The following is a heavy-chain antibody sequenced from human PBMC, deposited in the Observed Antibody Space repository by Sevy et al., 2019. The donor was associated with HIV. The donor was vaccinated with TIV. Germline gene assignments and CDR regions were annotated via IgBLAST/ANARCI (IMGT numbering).Heavy chain of an antibody. Sequence: GGSLRLSCAASGFTFNSYSMNWVRQAPGKGLEWVSYISSSSSTIYYADSVKGRFTISRDNAKNSLYLQMNSLRDEDTAVYYCARGGYVWGSQTVDYWGQGTLVTVSS. D-gene: IGHD3-16*01. CDR3: ARGGYVWGSQTVDY. V-gene: IGHV3-48*02. CDR2: ISSSSSTI. J-gene: IGHJ4*02. CDR1: GFTFNSYS.